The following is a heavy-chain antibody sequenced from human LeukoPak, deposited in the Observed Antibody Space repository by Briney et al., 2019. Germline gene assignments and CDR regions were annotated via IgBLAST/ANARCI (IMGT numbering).Heavy chain of an antibody. J-gene: IGHJ2*01. Sequence: PSETLSLTCAVYGGSLSGHYWSWIRQPPGKGLEWIGEINHSGSTNYKPSLKSRVTISVDTSKNQFSLKLSSVTAADTAVYYCASYYYDSSGYYRPYWYFDLWGRGTLVTVSS. CDR2: INHSGST. CDR1: GGSLSGHY. D-gene: IGHD3-22*01. CDR3: ASYYYDSSGYYRPYWYFDL. V-gene: IGHV4-34*01.